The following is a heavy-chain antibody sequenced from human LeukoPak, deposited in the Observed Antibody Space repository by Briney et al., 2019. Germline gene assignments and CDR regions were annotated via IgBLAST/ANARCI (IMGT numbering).Heavy chain of an antibody. Sequence: GGSVRLCCAASGFTFSSYAMSWVRQAPGKGLEWVSAISGSVGSTYYADSVKGRFTISRDNSKNTLYLQMNSLRAEDTAVYYCANRGKYCSSTSCLGSAQVDYWGQGTLVTVSS. V-gene: IGHV3-23*01. CDR3: ANRGKYCSSTSCLGSAQVDY. CDR2: ISGSVGST. J-gene: IGHJ4*02. CDR1: GFTFSSYA. D-gene: IGHD2-2*01.